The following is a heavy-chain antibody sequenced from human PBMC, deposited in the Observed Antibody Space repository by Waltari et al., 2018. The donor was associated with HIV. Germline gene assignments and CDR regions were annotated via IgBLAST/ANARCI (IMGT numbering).Heavy chain of an antibody. CDR3: ARTLAQGWGLDY. V-gene: IGHV3-33*05. J-gene: IGHJ4*02. Sequence: QLAESGGGVVQPGRSLTLSCVTSGFTFTNYGIHWVRQAPGKGREWVAVMSYDGSRRYYVDSVKGRFTISRDTSKNTQYLQMNSLRAEDTAVYYCARTLAQGWGLDYWGQGTLVTVSS. D-gene: IGHD3-16*01. CDR1: GFTFTNYG. CDR2: MSYDGSRR.